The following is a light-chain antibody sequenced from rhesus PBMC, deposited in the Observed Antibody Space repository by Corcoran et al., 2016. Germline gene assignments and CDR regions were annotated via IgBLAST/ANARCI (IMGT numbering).Light chain of an antibody. CDR3: QQHDNSPFT. CDR2: RAS. V-gene: IGKV1-69*01. Sequence: DIQMTQSPSSLSASVGDRVTITCRASQDISNWLAWYQQKQGKAPKLLSYRASNLEIGVPSRFSGSGSGTDFTLTISSLQPEDIATYYCQQHDNSPFTFGPGTKLDIK. CDR1: QDISNW. J-gene: IGKJ3*01.